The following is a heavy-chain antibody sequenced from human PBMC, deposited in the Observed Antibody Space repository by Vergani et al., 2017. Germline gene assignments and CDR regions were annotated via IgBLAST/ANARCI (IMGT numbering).Heavy chain of an antibody. CDR2: IYRTGRT. D-gene: IGHD3-9*01. J-gene: IGHJ4*02. CDR3: ARRSGIVYDIFSDTQYFFDF. Sequence: QVQLQESGPGLVKPSETLSLTCAVSGFSIDNGYYWDWIRQPPGKGLEWIGSIYRTGRTHFNPSLKCRVTISVDTSNNHFSLRLNSLTAADTAVYYCARRSGIVYDIFSDTQYFFDFWGQGTLVTVSS. V-gene: IGHV4-38-2*01. CDR1: GFSIDNGYY.